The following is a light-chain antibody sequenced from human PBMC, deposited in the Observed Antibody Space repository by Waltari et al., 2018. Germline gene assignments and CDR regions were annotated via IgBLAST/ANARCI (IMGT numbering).Light chain of an antibody. Sequence: QSVLTQPPSASGTPGQTVTISCSGGSSNIGSNTVNWYQHLPGSAPKLLIFSNLPRPSGVPDRFSGSKSGTSASLAISGLQSEDEGDYYCAVWDDSLSGYVVFGGGTKLTVL. CDR1: SSNIGSNT. V-gene: IGLV1-44*01. J-gene: IGLJ2*01. CDR3: AVWDDSLSGYVV. CDR2: SNL.